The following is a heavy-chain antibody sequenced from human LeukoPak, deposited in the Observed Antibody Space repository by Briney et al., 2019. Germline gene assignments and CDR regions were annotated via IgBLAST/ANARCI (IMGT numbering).Heavy chain of an antibody. J-gene: IGHJ4*02. CDR3: ARGGGSYYFYY. CDR2: IKQDGSHQ. CDR1: GFTLSNYW. D-gene: IGHD1-26*01. V-gene: IGHV3-7*05. Sequence: SGGSLRLSCAPSGFTLSNYWMNWVRQPPGKGLEWVANIKQDGSHQYHVDSVTGRFTISRDNATNSLYLQMNSLRAEDTAVYYCARGGGSYYFYYWGQGTLVTVSS.